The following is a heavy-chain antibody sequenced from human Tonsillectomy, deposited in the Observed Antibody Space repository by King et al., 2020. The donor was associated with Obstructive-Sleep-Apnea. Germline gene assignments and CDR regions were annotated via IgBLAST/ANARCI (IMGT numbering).Heavy chain of an antibody. J-gene: IGHJ4*02. CDR2: ISYDGSNK. CDR1: GFTFSSYS. Sequence: VQLVESGGGVVQPGRSLRLSCAASGFTFSSYSMHWVRQAPRKGLEWVAVISYDGSNKYYADSVKRRFTISRDNSKNTLYLQMNSLRAEDTAVYYCARNGGGALWGYDRFDYWGQGTLVTVSS. V-gene: IGHV3-30-3*01. CDR3: ARNGGGALWGYDRFDY. D-gene: IGHD4/OR15-4a*01.